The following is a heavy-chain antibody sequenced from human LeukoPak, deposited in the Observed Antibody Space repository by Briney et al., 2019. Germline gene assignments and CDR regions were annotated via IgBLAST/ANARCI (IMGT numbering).Heavy chain of an antibody. D-gene: IGHD6-13*01. CDR1: GFTFSSYA. V-gene: IGHV3-30-3*01. CDR3: ARGGRVGLPLHRGIAAAGPGDGYYYYYYYMDV. CDR2: ISYDGSNK. Sequence: PGGSLRLSCAASGFTFSSYAMHWVRQAPGKGLEWVAVISYDGSNKYYADSVKGRFTISRDNSKNTLYLQLNSLRAEDTAVYYCARGGRVGLPLHRGIAAAGPGDGYYYYYYYMDVWGKGTTVTVSS. J-gene: IGHJ6*03.